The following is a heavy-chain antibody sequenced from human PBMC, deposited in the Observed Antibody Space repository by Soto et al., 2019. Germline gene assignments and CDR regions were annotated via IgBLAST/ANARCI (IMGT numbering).Heavy chain of an antibody. Sequence: SETLSLTCIVSAGSISSTTYYWGWIRQPPGKGLEWIGSIYYSGSPSYNPSLKSRVTISVGASKDQFSLRLSSVTAADTGVYYCARGVRLRYFDLWGRGTLVTVSS. V-gene: IGHV4-39*01. D-gene: IGHD2-21*02. CDR1: AGSISSTTYY. J-gene: IGHJ2*01. CDR2: IYYSGSP. CDR3: ARGVRLRYFDL.